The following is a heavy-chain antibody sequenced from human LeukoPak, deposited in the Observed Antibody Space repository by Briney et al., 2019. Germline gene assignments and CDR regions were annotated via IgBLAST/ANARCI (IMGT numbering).Heavy chain of an antibody. V-gene: IGHV3-13*01. CDR1: GFSLTSNG. D-gene: IGHD3-10*01. CDR3: ARETLATRGAFYGMDV. CDR2: ISHDGDT. J-gene: IGHJ6*02. Sequence: GGSLRLSCAASGFSLTSNGMHWVRQVTGKGLEWVSSISHDGDTYYSASVKGRFTISRENAENSLYLQMDSLTAGDTAVYYGARETLATRGAFYGMDVWGQGTPVTVSS.